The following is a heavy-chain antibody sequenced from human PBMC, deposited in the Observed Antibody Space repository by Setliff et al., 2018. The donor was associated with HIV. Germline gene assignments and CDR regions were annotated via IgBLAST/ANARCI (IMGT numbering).Heavy chain of an antibody. V-gene: IGHV4-39*01. CDR3: GRISGGWYGKVDC. J-gene: IGHJ4*02. CDR2: LFYNGGT. Sequence: SETLSLTCTVSGVSISSSDCYWGWIRQPPGEGLEWIGTLFYNGGTYYNPSLKSRLTISVDTSKNQFSLKLASVTASDTAVYYCGRISGGWYGKVDCWGQGSLVTVSS. D-gene: IGHD6-13*01. CDR1: GVSISSSDCY.